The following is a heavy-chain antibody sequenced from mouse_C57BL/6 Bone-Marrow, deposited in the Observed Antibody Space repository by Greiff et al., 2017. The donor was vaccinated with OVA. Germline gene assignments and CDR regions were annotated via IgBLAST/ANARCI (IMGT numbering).Heavy chain of an antibody. Sequence: QVHVKQSGAELARPGASVKLSCKASGYTFTSYGISWVKQRTGQGLEWIGEIYPRSGNTYYNEKFKGKATLTADKSSSTAYMELRSLTSEDSAVYFCASRPGGPWFAYWGQGTLVTVSA. J-gene: IGHJ3*01. D-gene: IGHD1-1*02. CDR1: GYTFTSYG. V-gene: IGHV1-81*01. CDR2: IYPRSGNT. CDR3: ASRPGGPWFAY.